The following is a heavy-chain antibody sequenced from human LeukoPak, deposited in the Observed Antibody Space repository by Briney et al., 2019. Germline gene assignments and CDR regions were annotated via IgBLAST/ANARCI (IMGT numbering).Heavy chain of an antibody. CDR2: MNPYSGGT. CDR1: GYSFTDYY. V-gene: IGHV1-2*02. Sequence: SVKVSFTASGYSFTDYYLHWVRQAPGPGLELMGWMNPYSGGTNYDRQFQGRVTMTRDKSISTAYMEQSRLRSDHRAVFYCARVGGYCSTTSCSHGMGVWGQGTTVTVSS. CDR3: ARVGGYCSTTSCSHGMGV. J-gene: IGHJ6*02. D-gene: IGHD2-2*01.